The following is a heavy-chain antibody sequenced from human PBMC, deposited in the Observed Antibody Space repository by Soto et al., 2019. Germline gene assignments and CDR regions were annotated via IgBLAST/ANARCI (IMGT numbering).Heavy chain of an antibody. J-gene: IGHJ1*01. V-gene: IGHV1-69*01. CDR2: VLPIFEAS. CDR1: GGPLTGFS. D-gene: IGHD3-22*01. CDR3: VRGYYDSGWAT. Sequence: QVQLVQSGTEVKRPGSSVKISCRASGGPLTGFSFSWVRQGPGQGLEWVGGVLPIFEASNYAPRFQGRVTVTAEESTATAYMELGSLRREDTAVYVCVRGYYDSGWATWGQGPLLIVSS.